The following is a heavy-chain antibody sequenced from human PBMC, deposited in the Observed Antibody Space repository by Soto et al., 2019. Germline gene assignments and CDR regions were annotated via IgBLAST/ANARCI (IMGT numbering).Heavy chain of an antibody. CDR1: GGTFSSYA. CDR3: ALRSSIDDY. J-gene: IGHJ4*02. V-gene: IGHV1-69*12. Sequence: QVQLVQSGAEVREPESSVKVSCKASGGTFSSYAFDWVRQAPGQGLSWMGGIIPLFGTTNYAQKFKDRITITADESTNTAYMELSSLRSEDTAVYYCALRSSIDDYWGQGTLVTVSS. CDR2: IIPLFGTT. D-gene: IGHD3-16*02.